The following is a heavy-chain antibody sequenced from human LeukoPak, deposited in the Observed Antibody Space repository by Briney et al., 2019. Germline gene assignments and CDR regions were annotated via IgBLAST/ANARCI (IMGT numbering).Heavy chain of an antibody. J-gene: IGHJ3*01. V-gene: IGHV3-23*01. CDR3: ARDIQLST. Sequence: GGSLRLSCEASGFTFSAYAMTWARQAPGKGLEWVSLISFSGGSTYYGDSVKGRFTISRDNSRDTLYVQMNGLRAEDTAIYYCARDIQLSTWGLGTMGTVSS. CDR2: ISFSGGST. D-gene: IGHD5-24*01. CDR1: GFTFSAYA.